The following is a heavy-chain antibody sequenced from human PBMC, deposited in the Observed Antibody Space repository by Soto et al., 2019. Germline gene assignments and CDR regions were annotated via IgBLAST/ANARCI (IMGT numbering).Heavy chain of an antibody. V-gene: IGHV3-7*03. D-gene: IGHD2-8*01. J-gene: IGHJ4*02. Sequence: GGSLRLSCAASGFTFRSYWMSWVRQAPGKGLEWVANVNPAGTDTYYVDSMEGRFTISRDNAKNSLYLQMNSLRVEDTDFYYCPKAAEMYAMDCGQGLLVTVSS. CDR1: GFTFRSYW. CDR2: VNPAGTDT. CDR3: PKAAEMYAMD.